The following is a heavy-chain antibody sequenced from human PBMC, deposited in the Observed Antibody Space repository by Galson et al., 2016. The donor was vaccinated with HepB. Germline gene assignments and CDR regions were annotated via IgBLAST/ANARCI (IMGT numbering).Heavy chain of an antibody. J-gene: IGHJ4*02. Sequence: SLRLSCAASGFTFKNYAMNWVRQAPGKGLEWVSVVSGSGDNTYYADSVKGRLTISRDNSNNTLFLQMNSLRVGDAAVYYCAKDRGGRVDTGTLDYWGQGTLVTVSS. CDR3: AKDRGGRVDTGTLDY. CDR2: VSGSGDNT. D-gene: IGHD5-18*01. CDR1: GFTFKNYA. V-gene: IGHV3-23*01.